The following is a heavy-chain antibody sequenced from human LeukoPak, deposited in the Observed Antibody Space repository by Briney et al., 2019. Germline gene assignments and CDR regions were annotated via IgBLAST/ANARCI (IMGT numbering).Heavy chain of an antibody. V-gene: IGHV4-34*01. Sequence: SETLSPTCAVYGGFFSGYYWSWIRQPPGKGLEWIGEINHSGSTNYNPSLKSRVTISVDTSKNQFSLKLSSVTAADTAVYYCARSYSRFYYYYMDVWGKGTTVTVSS. CDR2: INHSGST. CDR1: GGFFSGYY. CDR3: ARSYSRFYYYYMDV. J-gene: IGHJ6*03. D-gene: IGHD1-26*01.